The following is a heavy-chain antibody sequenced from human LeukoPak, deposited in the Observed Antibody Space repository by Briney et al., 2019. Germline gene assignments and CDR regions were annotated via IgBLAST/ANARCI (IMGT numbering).Heavy chain of an antibody. CDR1: GYTFTSYG. J-gene: IGHJ4*02. CDR3: ARDPLYYDFWSGYYNPRLMFDY. CDR2: ISAYNGNT. D-gene: IGHD3-3*01. V-gene: IGHV1-18*01. Sequence: GASVKVSCKASGYTFTSYGISWVRQAPGQGLEWMGWISAYNGNTKYAQKLQGRVTMTTDTSTRTDYMELRSLRSDDTAVYYCARDPLYYDFWSGYYNPRLMFDYWGQGTLVTVSS.